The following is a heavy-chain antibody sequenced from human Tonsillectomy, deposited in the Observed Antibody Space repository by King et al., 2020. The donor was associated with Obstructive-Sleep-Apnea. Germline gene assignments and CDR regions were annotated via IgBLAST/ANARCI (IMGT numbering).Heavy chain of an antibody. CDR1: GGSISSGDYY. J-gene: IGHJ4*02. D-gene: IGHD3-9*01. Sequence: QLQESGPGLVKPSQTLSLTCTVSGGSISSGDYYWSWIRQPPGKGLEWIGYIYYSGSTYYNPSLKRRVTISVDTSKNQFSLKLSSWTAAATAVYYCARDGRLVGLDYWGQGTLVTVSS. CDR2: IYYSGST. CDR3: ARDGRLVGLDY. V-gene: IGHV4-30-4*01.